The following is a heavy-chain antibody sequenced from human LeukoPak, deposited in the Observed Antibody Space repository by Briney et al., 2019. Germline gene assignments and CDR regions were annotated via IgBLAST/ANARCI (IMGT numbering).Heavy chain of an antibody. Sequence: GGCLRLSCAASGFTFSSYSMSWVRQAPWKGLEWVSAISGSGGSTYYADSVKGRFTISRDNSKNTLYLQMNSLRAEDTAVYYCAKDLWIQLWSPFDYWGQGTLVTVSS. D-gene: IGHD5-18*01. V-gene: IGHV3-23*01. J-gene: IGHJ4*02. CDR1: GFTFSSYS. CDR2: ISGSGGST. CDR3: AKDLWIQLWSPFDY.